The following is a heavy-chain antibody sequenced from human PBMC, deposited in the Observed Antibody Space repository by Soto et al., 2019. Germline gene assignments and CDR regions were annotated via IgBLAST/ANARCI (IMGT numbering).Heavy chain of an antibody. Sequence: PGGSLRLSCAASGFTFSSYSMNWVRQAPGKGLEWVSSISSSSSYIYYADSVKGRFTISRDNAKNSLYLQMNSLRAEDTAVYYCARDDMATASGYYYYGMDVWGQGTTVTVSS. V-gene: IGHV3-21*01. J-gene: IGHJ6*02. CDR3: ARDDMATASGYYYYGMDV. D-gene: IGHD5-12*01. CDR1: GFTFSSYS. CDR2: ISSSSSYI.